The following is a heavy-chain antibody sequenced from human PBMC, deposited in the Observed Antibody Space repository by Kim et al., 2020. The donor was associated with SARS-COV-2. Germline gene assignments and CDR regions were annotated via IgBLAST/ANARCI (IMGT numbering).Heavy chain of an antibody. J-gene: IGHJ6*03. Sequence: SVKGRFTSSRDNAKNSLYLQMNSLRDEDTAVYYCASSTIGYYYYYYMDVWGKGTTVTVSS. V-gene: IGHV3-11*06. CDR3: ASSTIGYYYYYYMDV. D-gene: IGHD1-1*01.